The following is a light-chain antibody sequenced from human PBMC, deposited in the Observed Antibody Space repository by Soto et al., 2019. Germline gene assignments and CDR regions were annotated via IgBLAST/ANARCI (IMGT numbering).Light chain of an antibody. CDR1: QSVSSNY. J-gene: IGKJ4*01. Sequence: EIVLTQSPVTLSFSPGERATVCCRASQSVSSNYLAWYQQKPGQAPKVLIYRASIRATGIPDRFSGSVSGTDFTLTISRLEPEDFAVYYCQQYGGSPLITFGGGTKVDI. CDR2: RAS. V-gene: IGKV3-20*01. CDR3: QQYGGSPLIT.